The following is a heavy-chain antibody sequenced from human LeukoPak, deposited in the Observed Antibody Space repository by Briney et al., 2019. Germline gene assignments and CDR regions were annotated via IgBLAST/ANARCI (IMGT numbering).Heavy chain of an antibody. D-gene: IGHD3-22*01. CDR3: ARHGLYDSSAYWTFQH. V-gene: IGHV3-23*01. J-gene: IGHJ1*01. Sequence: GGSLRLSCAASGFTFSSYAMSWVRQAPGKGLEWVSAIGSGGTTYYADSVKGRFTISRDNSKNTLFLQMNSLRAEDTAVYYCARHGLYDSSAYWTFQHWGQGTLVTVSS. CDR1: GFTFSSYA. CDR2: IGSGGTT.